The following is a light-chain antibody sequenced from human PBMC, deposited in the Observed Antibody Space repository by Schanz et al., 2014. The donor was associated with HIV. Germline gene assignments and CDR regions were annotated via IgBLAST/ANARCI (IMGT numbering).Light chain of an antibody. V-gene: IGLV2-8*01. Sequence: QSALTQPPSASGSPGQSVTISCTGTSSDGGGYHHLPSPQQHPGKAPQLMIYEVLKRPSGVPDRFSGSTSGITASLTVSGLQPEDEADYYCSSFAGSNIPWVFGGGTKLTVL. CDR3: SSFAGSNIPWV. CDR2: EVL. J-gene: IGLJ3*02. CDR1: SSDGGGYHH.